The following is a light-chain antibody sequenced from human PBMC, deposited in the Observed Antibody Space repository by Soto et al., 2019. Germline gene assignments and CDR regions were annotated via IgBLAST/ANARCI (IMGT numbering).Light chain of an antibody. V-gene: IGKV1-33*01. Sequence: DIQMTQSPSSLSASEGDRVTITCQATQDINNYLNWYQQKPGQAPKLLIYAASNLETGVPSRFSGSETGTDFTFTISSLQPAEIGTYYCKQYDNLPPTFGQGTKLQIK. CDR3: KQYDNLPPT. J-gene: IGKJ2*01. CDR1: QDINNY. CDR2: AAS.